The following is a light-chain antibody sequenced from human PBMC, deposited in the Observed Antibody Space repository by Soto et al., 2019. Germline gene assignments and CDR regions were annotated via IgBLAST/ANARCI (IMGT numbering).Light chain of an antibody. CDR1: SSNIGNNY. CDR2: ENN. Sequence: QSVLTQPPSVSAAPGQKVTISCSGISSNIGNNYVSWYQQLPGTAPKLLIYENNKRPSGIPDRFSGSKSGTSATLGITGLQTGDEADYYCGTWDSSLSAPVFGGGTQLTVL. J-gene: IGLJ3*02. CDR3: GTWDSSLSAPV. V-gene: IGLV1-51*02.